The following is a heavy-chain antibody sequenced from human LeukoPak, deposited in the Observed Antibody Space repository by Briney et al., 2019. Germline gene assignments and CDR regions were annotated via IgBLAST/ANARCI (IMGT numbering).Heavy chain of an antibody. D-gene: IGHD3-16*01. Sequence: PSETLSLTCTVSGGSVSSGSYYWSWIRQPPGKGLEWIGEIYHSGSTNYNPSLKSRVTISVDKSKNQFSLKLSSVTAADTAVYYRASGGYYYYGMDVWGQGTTVTVSS. CDR2: IYHSGST. CDR3: ASGGYYYYGMDV. V-gene: IGHV4-39*07. J-gene: IGHJ6*02. CDR1: GGSVSSGSYY.